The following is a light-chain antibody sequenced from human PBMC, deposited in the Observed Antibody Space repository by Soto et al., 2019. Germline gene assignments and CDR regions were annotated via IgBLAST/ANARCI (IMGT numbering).Light chain of an antibody. J-gene: IGLJ3*02. CDR1: SGDVGGYKY. Sequence: QSALTQPPSASGSPGRSVTISCTGTSGDVGGYKYVSWYQQYPGKAPKFMIYEVNKRPSGVPDRFSGSKSGNTAFLTVSGRPAEDEADSFCSSYAGTNNWVFGGGTKLTVL. V-gene: IGLV2-8*01. CDR3: SSYAGTNNWV. CDR2: EVN.